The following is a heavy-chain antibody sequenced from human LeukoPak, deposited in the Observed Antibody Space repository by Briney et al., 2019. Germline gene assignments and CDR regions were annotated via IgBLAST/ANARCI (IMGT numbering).Heavy chain of an antibody. V-gene: IGHV1-8*01. CDR3: ARGPVSTHGMDV. J-gene: IGHJ6*02. CDR1: GYTFTSYD. Sequence: ASVTVSCKASGYTFTSYDINLVRQATGQGLEWMGWKNPNSGRTGFAQKFQGRLTMTMNTSISTAYMELSSPTSEDTAVYYCARGPVSTHGMDVWGQGTTVTVSS. D-gene: IGHD2-2*01. CDR2: KNPNSGRT.